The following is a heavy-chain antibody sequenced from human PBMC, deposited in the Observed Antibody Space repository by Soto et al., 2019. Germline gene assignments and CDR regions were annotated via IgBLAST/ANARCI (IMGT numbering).Heavy chain of an antibody. CDR2: ISYDGSNK. J-gene: IGHJ6*02. CDR3: AKTYYYGSGSYVNGMDV. CDR1: GFTFSSYG. Sequence: QVQLVESGGGVVQPGRSLRLSCAASGFTFSSYGMHWVRQAPGKGLEWVAVISYDGSNKYYADSVKGRFTISRDNSKNTLYLQMNSLRAEDTAVYYCAKTYYYGSGSYVNGMDVWGQVTTVTVSS. D-gene: IGHD3-10*01. V-gene: IGHV3-30*18.